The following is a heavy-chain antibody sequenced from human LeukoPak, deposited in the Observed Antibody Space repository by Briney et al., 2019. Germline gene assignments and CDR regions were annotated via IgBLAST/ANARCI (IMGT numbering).Heavy chain of an antibody. CDR3: TRLVPYLDY. CDR2: IRSKVYGETT. CDR1: GFTFGDYA. V-gene: IGHV3-49*04. Sequence: GGSLRLSCTASGFTFGDYAMSWARQAPGQGLEWLGFIRSKVYGETTEYAASVKGRFTVSRDDSNSLAYLQMNSLQTEDTAVYYCTRLVPYLDYWGQGTLVTVSS. J-gene: IGHJ4*02. D-gene: IGHD2-2*01.